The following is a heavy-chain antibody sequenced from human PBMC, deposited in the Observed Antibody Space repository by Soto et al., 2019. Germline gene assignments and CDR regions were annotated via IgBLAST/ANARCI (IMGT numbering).Heavy chain of an antibody. V-gene: IGHV1-69*19. Sequence: QVQLVQSGAEVKKPGSSVKVSCKASGGTCISYAISWVRQAPGQGLEWMGGIIPIFGTSNYAQKFQGRVTITADESTSTAYMELSSLRSDDTSVYYCARDKPIPAAAYYYDCMDVWGPWTTFTVSS. J-gene: IGHJ6*02. CDR2: IIPIFGTS. CDR3: ARDKPIPAAAYYYDCMDV. CDR1: GGTCISYA. D-gene: IGHD2-2*01.